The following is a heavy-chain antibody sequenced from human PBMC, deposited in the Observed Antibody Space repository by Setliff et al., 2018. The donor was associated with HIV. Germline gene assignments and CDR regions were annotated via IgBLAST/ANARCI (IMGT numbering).Heavy chain of an antibody. CDR3: VRVTSSSTGYNYYYGMDV. CDR2: IIPIFGTT. V-gene: IGHV1-69*13. J-gene: IGHJ6*02. Sequence: SVKVSCKASGGTFRNFGISWVRQAPGQGLEWMGGIIPIFGTTNYAQKFQGRVTITADESTTTAYMELSSLRSEDTAVYYCVRVTSSSTGYNYYYGMDVWGQGTKVTVSS. D-gene: IGHD6-6*01. CDR1: GGTFRNFG.